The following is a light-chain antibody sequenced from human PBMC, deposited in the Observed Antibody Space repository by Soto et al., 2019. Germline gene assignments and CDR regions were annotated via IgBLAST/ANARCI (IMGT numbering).Light chain of an antibody. Sequence: IAMTQSAATLSLSPGERATLSCRASQSVSSNLAWYQQKPGQAPRLLIYGASTRATGIPDRFSGTGSGTEFTLNISSLQSEDFAVYYCQQRSNLPLTFGRGTKVDIK. V-gene: IGKV3-15*01. J-gene: IGKJ4*01. CDR1: QSVSSN. CDR2: GAS. CDR3: QQRSNLPLT.